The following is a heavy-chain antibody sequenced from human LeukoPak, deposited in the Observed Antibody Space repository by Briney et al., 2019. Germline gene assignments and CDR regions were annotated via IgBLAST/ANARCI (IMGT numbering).Heavy chain of an antibody. Sequence: GGSLRLSCAASGFTFSIYWMSWVRQAPGKGREWVANKKQDGSEKCYVDSVKGRLTISRDNVKNSLYLQMNSLRAEDTAVYYCARALYGDYASFDYWGQGTLVTVSS. D-gene: IGHD4-17*01. CDR3: ARALYGDYASFDY. CDR1: GFTFSIYW. CDR2: KKQDGSEK. V-gene: IGHV3-7*01. J-gene: IGHJ4*02.